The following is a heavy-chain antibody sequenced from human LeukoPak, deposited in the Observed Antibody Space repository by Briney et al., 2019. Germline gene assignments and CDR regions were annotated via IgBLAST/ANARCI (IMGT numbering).Heavy chain of an antibody. J-gene: IGHJ4*02. CDR3: ARGESVVVIAKYVY. CDR1: GYTFTGYY. CDR2: INPNSGGT. V-gene: IGHV1-2*02. Sequence: ASVKVSCKASGYTFTGYYMHWVRQAPGQGLEWMGWINPNSGGTNYAQKIQGRVTMTRDTSISTAYMELSRLRSDDTAVYYCARGESVVVIAKYVYWGQGTLVTVSS. D-gene: IGHD2-21*01.